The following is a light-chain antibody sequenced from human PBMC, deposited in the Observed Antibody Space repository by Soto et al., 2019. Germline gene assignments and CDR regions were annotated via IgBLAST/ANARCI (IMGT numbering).Light chain of an antibody. CDR3: QQYGTSPYT. V-gene: IGKV3-20*01. J-gene: IGKJ2*01. Sequence: EIVLTQSPDTLSVSPGERVTLSCRASQSFSSAYLAWYQQRPGQAPRLLIYGASSRATGVPDRFSGSGSGTDFTLTISRLEPEDLAVYYCQQYGTSPYTFGQGTKLEIK. CDR2: GAS. CDR1: QSFSSAY.